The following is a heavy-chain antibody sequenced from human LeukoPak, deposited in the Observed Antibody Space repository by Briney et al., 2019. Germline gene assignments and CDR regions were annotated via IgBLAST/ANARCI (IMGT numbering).Heavy chain of an antibody. CDR1: GGSFSGYY. Sequence: KTSETLSLTCAVFGGSFSGYYWSWIRQPPGKGREWIGYIYYSGSTNYNPSLKSRVTITVDTSKNQFSLKLSSVTAADTAVYYCAREGVPLDILTGRGQPRKYNWFDPWGQGTLVTVSS. J-gene: IGHJ5*02. D-gene: IGHD3-9*01. V-gene: IGHV4-59*01. CDR3: AREGVPLDILTGRGQPRKYNWFDP. CDR2: IYYSGST.